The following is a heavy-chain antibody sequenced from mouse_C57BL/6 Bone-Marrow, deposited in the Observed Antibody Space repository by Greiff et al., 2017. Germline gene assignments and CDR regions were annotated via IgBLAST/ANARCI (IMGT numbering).Heavy chain of an antibody. CDR2: ISSGGSYT. J-gene: IGHJ4*01. CDR3: ARHDYGSSSYAMDY. Sequence: EVKLQESGGDLVKPGGSLKLSCAASGFTFSSYGMSWVRQTPDKRLEWVATISSGGSYTYYPDSVKGRFTISRDNAKNTLYLQMSRLKSEDTAKYYCARHDYGSSSYAMDYWGQGTSVTVSS. V-gene: IGHV5-6*01. CDR1: GFTFSSYG. D-gene: IGHD1-1*01.